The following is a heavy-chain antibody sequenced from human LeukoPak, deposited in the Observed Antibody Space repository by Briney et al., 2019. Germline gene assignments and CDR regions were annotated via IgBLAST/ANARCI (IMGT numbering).Heavy chain of an antibody. Sequence: PGGSLRLSCAASGFTFNNYAMNWVRQAPGKGLEWVSSVSESGDNTHYADSVKGRFTISRDNSQNTLYLQMNSLRAEDTAVYYCAKPLVDWWGQGVLVTVSS. V-gene: IGHV3-23*01. J-gene: IGHJ4*02. CDR1: GFTFNNYA. CDR3: AKPLVDW. CDR2: VSESGDNT.